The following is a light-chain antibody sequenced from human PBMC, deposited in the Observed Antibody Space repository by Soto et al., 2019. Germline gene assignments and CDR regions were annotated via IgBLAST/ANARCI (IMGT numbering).Light chain of an antibody. CDR3: QKYNSAPLT. CDR2: GAS. V-gene: IGKV4-1*01. CDR1: HSVLCRSVNKNY. J-gene: IGKJ4*01. Sequence: TGLPLSVASLAVSLGLKATTNCKHHHSVLCRSVNKNYSAWYQQKPGQAPRLLIYGASTRATGIPARFSGSGSGTDFTLTISSLQPEDVAAYYCQKYNSAPLTFGGGTKVDIK.